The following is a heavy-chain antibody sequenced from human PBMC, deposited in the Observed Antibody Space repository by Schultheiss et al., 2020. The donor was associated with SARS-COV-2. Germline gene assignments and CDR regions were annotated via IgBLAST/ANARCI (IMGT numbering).Heavy chain of an antibody. V-gene: IGHV4-39*01. CDR2: IYYSGST. J-gene: IGHJ4*02. CDR3: ATPWLVAAATVDY. D-gene: IGHD2-15*01. Sequence: SETLSLTCTVSGGSISSSSYYWGWIRQPPGKGLEWIGSIYYSGSTYYNPSLKSRVTISVDTSKNQFSLKLSSVTAADTAVYYCATPWLVAAATVDYWGQGSLVTVSS. CDR1: GGSISSSSYY.